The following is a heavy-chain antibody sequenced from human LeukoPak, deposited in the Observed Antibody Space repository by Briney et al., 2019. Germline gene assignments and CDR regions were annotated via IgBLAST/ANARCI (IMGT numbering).Heavy chain of an antibody. V-gene: IGHV3-23*01. CDR1: GFTFSSYA. D-gene: IGHD3-10*01. CDR2: ISGSGDST. CDR3: AKKIDSGSYPLDY. Sequence: GGSLRLSCAASGFTFSSYAMSWVRQAPGKGLEWVSAISGSGDSTYYADSVKGRFTISRDNSKNTLYLQMNSLRAEDTAVYYCAKKIDSGSYPLDYWGQGTLVTISS. J-gene: IGHJ4*02.